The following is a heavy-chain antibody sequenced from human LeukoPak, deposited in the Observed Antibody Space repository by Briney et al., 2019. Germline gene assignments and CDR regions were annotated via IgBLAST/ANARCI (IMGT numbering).Heavy chain of an antibody. J-gene: IGHJ4*02. Sequence: ASVKVSCKASGYTFTSYGISWVRQAPGQGLEWMGWISAYNGNTNYAQKLQGRVTMTTDTSTSTAYMELRSLRSDDTAVYYCAQSYYYDSSGYYGGLDYWGQGTLDTVSS. CDR2: ISAYNGNT. CDR1: GYTFTSYG. V-gene: IGHV1-18*01. CDR3: AQSYYYDSSGYYGGLDY. D-gene: IGHD3-22*01.